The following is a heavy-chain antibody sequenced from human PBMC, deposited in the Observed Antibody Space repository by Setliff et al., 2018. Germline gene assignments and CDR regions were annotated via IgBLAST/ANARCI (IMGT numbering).Heavy chain of an antibody. J-gene: IGHJ6*02. Sequence: KTSETLSLTCIVSGGSISSATSYWNWIRQPAGKELEWIGRIYAIRSTNYNPSLKSRVTISLDTSNNQFSLKLSSVTAADTAVYYCARGSTMIQGVRLYYHGLDVWGQGTTGTAP. V-gene: IGHV4-61*02. CDR2: IYAIRST. CDR1: GGSISSATSY. CDR3: ARGSTMIQGVRLYYHGLDV. D-gene: IGHD3-10*01.